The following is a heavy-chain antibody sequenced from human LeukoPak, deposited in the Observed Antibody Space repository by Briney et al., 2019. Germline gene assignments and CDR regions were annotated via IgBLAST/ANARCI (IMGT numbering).Heavy chain of an antibody. CDR1: GYTSTNYG. J-gene: IGHJ6*02. CDR2: IGGYNGKT. D-gene: IGHD1-26*01. CDR3: ARDRWSGATGDYHYYYGMDV. V-gene: IGHV1-18*01. Sequence: ASVKVSCKASGYTSTNYGISWVRQAPGQGLEWMGWIGGYNGKTKYVEKLQGRATMTTDTSTSTAYMELRSLRSDDTAVHYCARDRWSGATGDYHYYYGMDVWGQGTTVIVSS.